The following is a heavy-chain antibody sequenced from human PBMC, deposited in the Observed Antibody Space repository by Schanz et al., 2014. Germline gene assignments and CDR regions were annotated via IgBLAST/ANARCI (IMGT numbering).Heavy chain of an antibody. V-gene: IGHV3-23*04. CDR2: ISGSGGST. J-gene: IGHJ6*02. CDR3: AKGMGYCSGGTCYDYYYYGLDV. CDR1: GFTVSSNH. D-gene: IGHD2-15*01. Sequence: EVQLVESGGGLVQPGGSLRLSCAVSGFTVSSNHMSWVRQAPGKGLEWVSGISGSGGSTYYADSVKGRFTISRDNSENTLYLQMNSLSADDTAVFYCAKGMGYCSGGTCYDYYYYGLDVWGQGTTVTVSS.